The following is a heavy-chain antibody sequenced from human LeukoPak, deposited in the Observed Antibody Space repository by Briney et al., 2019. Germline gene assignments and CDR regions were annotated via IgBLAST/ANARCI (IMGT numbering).Heavy chain of an antibody. Sequence: SETLSLTCAVYGGSFSGYYWSWIRQPPGKGLEWIGEINHSGGTNYNPSLKSRVTISVDTSKNQFSLKLSSVTAADTAVYYCARRTYYYASGSYSPPRYWGQGTLVTVSS. CDR1: GGSFSGYY. J-gene: IGHJ4*02. V-gene: IGHV4-34*01. CDR3: ARRTYYYASGSYSPPRY. D-gene: IGHD3-10*01. CDR2: INHSGGT.